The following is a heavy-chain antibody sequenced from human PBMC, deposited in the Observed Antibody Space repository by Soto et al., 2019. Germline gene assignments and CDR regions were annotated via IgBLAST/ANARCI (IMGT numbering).Heavy chain of an antibody. CDR2: IYPGDSDT. J-gene: IGHJ6*02. Sequence: GESQQSSGKGCGYSYCKYWLGSVHQKKGKGLEWMGIIYPGDSDTRYSPSFQGQVTISADKSISTAYLQWSSLKASDTAMYYCARPRSSSRNYYGMDVWGQGTTVTVSS. CDR1: GYSYCKYW. V-gene: IGHV5-51*07. D-gene: IGHD6-13*01. CDR3: ARPRSSSRNYYGMDV.